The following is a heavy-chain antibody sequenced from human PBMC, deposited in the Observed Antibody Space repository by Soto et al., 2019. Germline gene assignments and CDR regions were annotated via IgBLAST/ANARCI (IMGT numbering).Heavy chain of an antibody. CDR1: GYTFTSYG. V-gene: IGHV1-18*01. CDR2: ISAYNGNT. J-gene: IGHJ4*02. Sequence: ASVKVSCKASGYTFTSYGISWVRQAPGQGLEWMGWISAYNGNTNYAQKLQGRVTMTTDTSTSRAYMELRSLRSDDTAVYYCARFYDFWSGYYTSLDYWGQGTLVTVSS. D-gene: IGHD3-3*01. CDR3: ARFYDFWSGYYTSLDY.